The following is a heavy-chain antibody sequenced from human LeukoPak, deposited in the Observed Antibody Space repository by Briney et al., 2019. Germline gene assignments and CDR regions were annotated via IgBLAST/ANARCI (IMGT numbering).Heavy chain of an antibody. CDR3: AKDSGAAAGIFDY. D-gene: IGHD6-13*01. CDR1: GCTFDDYA. CDR2: ISWNSGSI. V-gene: IGHV3-9*01. Sequence: GGSLRLSCAASGCTFDDYAMHWVRQAPGTGLEWVSGISWNSGSIGYADSVKGRFTISRDNAKNSLYLQMNSLRAEDTALHYCAKDSGAAAGIFDYWGQGNLVTVSS. J-gene: IGHJ4*02.